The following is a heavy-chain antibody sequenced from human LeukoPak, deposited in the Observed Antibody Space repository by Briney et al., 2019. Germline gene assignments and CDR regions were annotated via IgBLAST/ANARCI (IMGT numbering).Heavy chain of an antibody. V-gene: IGHV4-34*01. D-gene: IGHD2-2*02. J-gene: IGHJ6*02. CDR1: GGSFSGYY. CDR3: ARGPYCSSTSCYNRHYYYYYGMDV. CDR2: INHSGST. Sequence: SETLSLTCAVYGGSFSGYYWSWIRQPPGKGLEWIGEINHSGSTNYNPSLESGVTISVDTSKTQFSLKLSSVTAADTAVYYCARGPYCSSTSCYNRHYYYYYGMDVWGQGTTVTVSS.